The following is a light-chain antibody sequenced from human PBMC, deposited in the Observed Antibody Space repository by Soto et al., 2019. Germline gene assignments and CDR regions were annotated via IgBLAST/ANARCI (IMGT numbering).Light chain of an antibody. CDR3: CSYAGSYPYV. V-gene: IGLV2-11*01. J-gene: IGLJ1*01. Sequence: QSALTQPRSVSGSPGQSVTISCTGTSSDVGGYNYVSWYQQHPGKAPKLIIYDVSKRPSGVPDRFSGSKSGNTASLTISGLQAEDEADYYCCSYAGSYPYVFGAGTKVT. CDR1: SSDVGGYNY. CDR2: DVS.